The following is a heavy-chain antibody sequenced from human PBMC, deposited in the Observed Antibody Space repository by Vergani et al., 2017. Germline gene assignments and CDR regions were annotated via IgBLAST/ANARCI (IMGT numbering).Heavy chain of an antibody. D-gene: IGHD2-2*02. CDR3: ARGPQRVYCSSTSCYIPQDNWFDP. Sequence: QVQLVQSGAEVKTPGASVKVSCKASGYTFTSYGISWVRQAPGQGLEWMGWISAYNGNTNYAQKLQGSVTMTTDTSTSTAYMELRRMRSDDTAVYYCARGPQRVYCSSTSCYIPQDNWFDPWGQGTLVTVSS. V-gene: IGHV1-18*01. CDR2: ISAYNGNT. J-gene: IGHJ5*02. CDR1: GYTFTSYG.